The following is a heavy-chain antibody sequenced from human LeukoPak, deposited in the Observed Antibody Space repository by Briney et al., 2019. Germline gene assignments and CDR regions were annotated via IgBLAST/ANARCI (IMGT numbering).Heavy chain of an antibody. CDR2: IGGSGGST. V-gene: IGHV3-23*01. CDR1: GFTFSSYW. J-gene: IGHJ4*02. D-gene: IGHD3-10*01. Sequence: PGGSLRLSCAASGFTFSSYWMSWVRQAPGKGLEWVSAIGGSGGSTYYADSVKGRFTISRDNSKNTLYLQMNSLSADDTAVYYCAKVAHYYGSGSYYEYYFDYWGQGALVTVSS. CDR3: AKVAHYYGSGSYYEYYFDY.